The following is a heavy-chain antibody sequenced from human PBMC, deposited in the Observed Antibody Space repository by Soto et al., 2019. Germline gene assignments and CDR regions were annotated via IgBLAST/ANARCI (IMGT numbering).Heavy chain of an antibody. D-gene: IGHD3-22*01. Sequence: QVQLVQSGAEVKKPGASVKVSCKASGYTFTSYGISWVRQAPGQGLEWMGWISAYNGNTNYAQKLQGRVTMTTDTSTNTAYMELRSLRSDDTAVYYCARVRPMIVVADFPDYWGQGTLVTVSS. J-gene: IGHJ4*02. CDR1: GYTFTSYG. CDR3: ARVRPMIVVADFPDY. V-gene: IGHV1-18*01. CDR2: ISAYNGNT.